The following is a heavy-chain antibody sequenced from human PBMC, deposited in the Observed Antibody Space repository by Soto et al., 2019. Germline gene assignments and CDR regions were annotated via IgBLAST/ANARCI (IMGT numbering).Heavy chain of an antibody. CDR1: GFTFSSYS. CDR2: ISSSSSTI. J-gene: IGHJ5*02. Sequence: EVQLVESGGGLVQPGGSLRLSCAASGFTFSSYSMNWVRQAPGKGLEWVSYISSSSSTIYYADSVKGRFTISRDNAKNSLYLQMNILRAEDTAVYYCARGTAAAGPYNWFDPWGQGPMVTVSS. CDR3: ARGTAAAGPYNWFDP. D-gene: IGHD6-13*01. V-gene: IGHV3-48*01.